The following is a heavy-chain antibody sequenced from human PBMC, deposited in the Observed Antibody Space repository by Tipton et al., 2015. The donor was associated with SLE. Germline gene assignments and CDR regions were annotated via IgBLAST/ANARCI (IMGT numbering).Heavy chain of an antibody. J-gene: IGHJ6*03. CDR1: GFTFSSYA. CDR3: ARLHTFYYFYYLDV. V-gene: IGHV3-11*03. Sequence: SLRLSCAASGFTFSSYAMSWIRQAPGKGLEWVSYISSSSSYTNYADSVKGRFTISRDNAKNSLYLQMNSLRAEDTAVYYCARLHTFYYFYYLDVWGKGTTVTVSS. CDR2: ISSSSSYT. D-gene: IGHD5-24*01.